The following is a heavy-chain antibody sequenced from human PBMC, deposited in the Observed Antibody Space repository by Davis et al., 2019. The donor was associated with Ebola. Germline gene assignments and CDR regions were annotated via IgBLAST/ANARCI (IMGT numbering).Heavy chain of an antibody. CDR3: ARDQVSVTVTAFDY. J-gene: IGHJ4*02. V-gene: IGHV1-18*01. D-gene: IGHD2-21*02. CDR1: GYTFNTYG. CDR2: ISAYTGNT. Sequence: ASVKVSCKASGYTFNTYGVNWVRQAPGQGLEWLGWISAYTGNTNYAQKFQGRVTMTTDTSTGTAYMELRSLRSDDTAVYYCARDQVSVTVTAFDYWGQGTPVTVSS.